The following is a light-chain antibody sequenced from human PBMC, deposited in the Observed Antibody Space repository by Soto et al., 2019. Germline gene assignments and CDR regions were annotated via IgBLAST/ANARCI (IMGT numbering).Light chain of an antibody. J-gene: IGKJ3*01. V-gene: IGKV3-20*01. CDR2: GAS. Sequence: IGLTQSAGTLSLSPGDRATLSCRASQSVSSNNLAWYQQRPGQAPRVVIYGASTRATGIPERFSGSGSGTDFTLTISRLEPEDVAVYYCQQYGRSPFTFGPGTKVDIK. CDR3: QQYGRSPFT. CDR1: QSVSSNN.